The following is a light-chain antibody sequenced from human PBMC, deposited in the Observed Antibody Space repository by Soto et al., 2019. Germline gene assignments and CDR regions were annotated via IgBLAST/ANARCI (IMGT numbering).Light chain of an antibody. CDR3: CSFARGSTLV. Sequence: QSVLTQPASVSGSPGQSITISCTRTSSDVGSYNLVSWYQQHPGNAPKLMIYEGSKRPSGVSNRFFGSKSGNTASLTISGLQAEDEADYYCCSFARGSTLVFGGGTKVTVL. V-gene: IGLV2-23*01. CDR2: EGS. CDR1: SSDVGSYNL. J-gene: IGLJ3*02.